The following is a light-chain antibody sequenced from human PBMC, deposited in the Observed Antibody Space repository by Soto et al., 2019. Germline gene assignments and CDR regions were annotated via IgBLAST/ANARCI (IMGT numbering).Light chain of an antibody. V-gene: IGKV1-9*01. CDR1: QGISSY. J-gene: IGKJ4*01. Sequence: DIQLTQSPSFLSASVGDRVTITCRASQGISSYLAWYQQKPGKAPKLLIYAASTLQSGVPSRFSGRGSGTEFTLTVSSLQPEDFATYYCQQLNGYPLTFGGGTKVEL. CDR3: QQLNGYPLT. CDR2: AAS.